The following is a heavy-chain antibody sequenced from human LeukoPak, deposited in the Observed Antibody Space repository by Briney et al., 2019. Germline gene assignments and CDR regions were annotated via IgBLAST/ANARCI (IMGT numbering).Heavy chain of an antibody. CDR1: GFTFSSYG. J-gene: IGHJ4*02. CDR3: ASQTGTTPR. D-gene: IGHD1-7*01. Sequence: GGSLRLSCAASGFTFSSYGMHWVRKAPGKGLEWVAVIWYDGSNKYYADSVKGRFTISRDNSKNTLYLQMNSLRVEDTAVYYCASQTGTTPRWGQGTLVTVSS. CDR2: IWYDGSNK. V-gene: IGHV3-33*01.